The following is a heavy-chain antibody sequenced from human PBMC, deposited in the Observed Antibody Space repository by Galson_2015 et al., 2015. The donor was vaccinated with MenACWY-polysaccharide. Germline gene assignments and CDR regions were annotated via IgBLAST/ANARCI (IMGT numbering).Heavy chain of an antibody. Sequence: SVKVSCKASGGALSSNGISWVRQAPGQGLEWMGRIIPILGTQYAQKFQGSIIVSADTYKSTADMELSSLRSEDTAVYYCARASCSGGRCFGGDWGQETLVTVSS. CDR3: ARASCSGGRCFGGD. CDR2: IIPILGT. CDR1: GGALSSNG. D-gene: IGHD2-15*01. J-gene: IGHJ4*02. V-gene: IGHV1-69*04.